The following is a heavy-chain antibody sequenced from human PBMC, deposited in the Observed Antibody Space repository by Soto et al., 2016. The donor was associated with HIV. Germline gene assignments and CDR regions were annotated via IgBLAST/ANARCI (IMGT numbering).Heavy chain of an antibody. CDR1: GFTFSNAW. Sequence: EVQLVESGGGLVKPGGSLRLSCAASGFTFSNAWMSWVRQAPGKGLEWVGRIKSKTDGGTTDYAAPVKGRFTISRDDSKNTLYLQMNSLKTEDTAVYYCTTDPILGGYEFDYWGQGTLVTVSS. V-gene: IGHV3-15*01. CDR2: IKSKTDGGTT. D-gene: IGHD5-12*01. CDR3: TTDPILGGYEFDY. J-gene: IGHJ4*02.